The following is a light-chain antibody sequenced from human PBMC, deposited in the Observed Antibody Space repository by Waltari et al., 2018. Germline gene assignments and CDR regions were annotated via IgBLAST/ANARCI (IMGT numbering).Light chain of an antibody. J-gene: IGLJ2*01. CDR3: SSYAGSSKGV. V-gene: IGLV2-23*02. Sequence: QLALTQPASVSGLPGQSITIPCTGTRSEVGDYTLVSWYQQHPGKAPKLMIYAVSNRPSGVSDRFSGSKSGDMASLTISGLQPEDEAEYFCSSYAGSSKGVFGGGTKLTVL. CDR1: RSEVGDYTL. CDR2: AVS.